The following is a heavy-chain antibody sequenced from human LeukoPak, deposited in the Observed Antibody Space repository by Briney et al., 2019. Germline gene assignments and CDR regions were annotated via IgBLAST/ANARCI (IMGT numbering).Heavy chain of an antibody. V-gene: IGHV3-20*04. CDR1: GFTFDDYG. Sequence: GGSLRLSCAASGFTFDDYGMSWVRQAPGKGLEWVSGINWNGGSTGYADSVKGRFTISRDNAKNSLYLQMNSLRAEDTALYYCAKALGSTVTTRTYFDYWGQGTLVTVSS. J-gene: IGHJ4*02. CDR2: INWNGGST. D-gene: IGHD4-17*01. CDR3: AKALGSTVTTRTYFDY.